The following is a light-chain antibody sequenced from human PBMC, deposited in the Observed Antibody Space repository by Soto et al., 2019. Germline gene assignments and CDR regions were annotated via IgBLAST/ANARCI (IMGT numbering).Light chain of an antibody. Sequence: QSALKQPASVSGSPGQSITISCTGTSSDVGGYNYVSWYQQHPGKDPKLMIYDFSNRPSGVSNRFSGSKACNTASLTISGLQAEDAAASYGSAYTSSSTYVFGTGTKLTVL. V-gene: IGLV2-14*01. CDR3: SAYTSSSTYV. J-gene: IGLJ1*01. CDR2: DFS. CDR1: SSDVGGYNY.